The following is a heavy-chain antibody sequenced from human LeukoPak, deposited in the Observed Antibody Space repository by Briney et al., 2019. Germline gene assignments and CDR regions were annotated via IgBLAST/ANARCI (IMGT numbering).Heavy chain of an antibody. V-gene: IGHV1-2*02. CDR2: IGPHSNAT. CDR1: GFTFTDYY. D-gene: IGHD2/OR15-2a*01. CDR3: AREGNGLLSKGFDY. J-gene: IGHJ4*02. Sequence: ASVKVSCKSSGFTFTDYYIHWVRQAPGQGLEWMGYIGPHSNATSSPQEFQGRVTMTRDTSMSTAYMELTRLTSDDTAVYYCAREGNGLLSKGFDYWGQGTLVTVSS.